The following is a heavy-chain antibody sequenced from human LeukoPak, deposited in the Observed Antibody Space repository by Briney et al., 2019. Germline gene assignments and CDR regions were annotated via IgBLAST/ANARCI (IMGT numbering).Heavy chain of an antibody. J-gene: IGHJ4*02. Sequence: SEPLSLPCAVYGGSFSGYYWSWIRQPPGKGLEWIGEINHSGSTNYNPSLKSRVTISVDTSKNQFSLNLNPVTAADTAVYYCARGGGRNNWNNSDYWGQGTLVTVSS. CDR2: INHSGST. CDR3: ARGGGRNNWNNSDY. V-gene: IGHV4-34*01. CDR1: GGSFSGYY. D-gene: IGHD1/OR15-1a*01.